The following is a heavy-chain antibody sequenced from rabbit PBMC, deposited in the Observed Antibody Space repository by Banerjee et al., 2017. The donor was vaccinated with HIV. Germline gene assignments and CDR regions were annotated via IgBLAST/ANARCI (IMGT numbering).Heavy chain of an antibody. CDR2: IGIGSGTT. CDR1: GFSFSNKYV. Sequence: QEQLEESGGDLVKPEGSLTLTCTASGFSFSNKYVMCWVRQAPGKGLEWIGCIGIGSGTTYYASWAKGRFTITKTSSTTVTLQMTSLTAADTATYFCVRDAYASSSGYNLWGQGTLVTVS. CDR3: VRDAYASSSGYNL. J-gene: IGHJ4*01. V-gene: IGHV1S45*01. D-gene: IGHD1-1*01.